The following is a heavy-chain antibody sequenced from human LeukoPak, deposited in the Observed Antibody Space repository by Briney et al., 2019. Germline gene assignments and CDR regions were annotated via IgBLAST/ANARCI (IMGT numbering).Heavy chain of an antibody. J-gene: IGHJ4*02. CDR1: GGSISNYY. CDR3: ARVRNSYGERDFDY. D-gene: IGHD5-18*01. V-gene: IGHV4-4*07. CDR2: IYAGRNT. Sequence: SETLSLTCTVSGGSISNYYWSWIRQPAGKGLEWIGRIYAGRNTDHNPSLKSRVTMSLDSSKNQFSLRLTSVTAADTAVYYCARVRNSYGERDFDYWGQGILVTVSS.